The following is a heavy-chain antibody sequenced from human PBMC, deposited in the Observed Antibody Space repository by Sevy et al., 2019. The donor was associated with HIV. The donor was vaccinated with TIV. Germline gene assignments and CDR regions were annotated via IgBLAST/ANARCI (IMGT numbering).Heavy chain of an antibody. V-gene: IGHV3-23*01. CDR3: AREGCTKPHDY. CDR1: GFTFSKYS. CDR2: LSFGCGEI. J-gene: IGHJ4*02. D-gene: IGHD2-8*01. Sequence: GGSLRLSCAASGFTFSKYSMSWVRQPPGKGLEWVSTLSFGCGEINYADSVKGRFTISRDNSKGSVYLQMNNLRPKDTAVYYCAREGCTKPHDYWGQGTLVTVSS.